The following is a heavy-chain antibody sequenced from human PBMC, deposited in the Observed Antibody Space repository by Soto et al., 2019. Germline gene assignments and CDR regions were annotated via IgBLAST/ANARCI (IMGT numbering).Heavy chain of an antibody. CDR2: IYYSGST. D-gene: IGHD2-15*01. J-gene: IGHJ4*02. CDR3: ATLDCSGGSCYRGRDY. V-gene: IGHV4-39*01. Sequence: SETLSLTCTVSGGSSISSSYYRGWIRQPPGKGLEWIGSIYYSGSTYYNPSLKSRVTISVDTSKNQFSLKLSSVTAADTAVYYCATLDCSGGSCYRGRDYWGQGTLVTVSS. CDR1: GGSSISSSYY.